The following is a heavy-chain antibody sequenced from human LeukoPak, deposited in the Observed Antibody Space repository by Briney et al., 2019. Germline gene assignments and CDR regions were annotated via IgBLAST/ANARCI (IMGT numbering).Heavy chain of an antibody. Sequence: PGGSLRLSCAASGFTFSSYGMHWVRQAPGKGLEWVAVIWYDGSNKYYADSVKGRFTISRDNSKNTLFLQMGSLRVEDMAVYYWGRGLRAYYYYGRDVGAKGTTAPVPS. V-gene: IGHV3-33*01. CDR2: IWYDGSNK. J-gene: IGHJ6*04. CDR3: GRGLRAYYYYGRDV. CDR1: GFTFSSYG. D-gene: IGHD3-3*01.